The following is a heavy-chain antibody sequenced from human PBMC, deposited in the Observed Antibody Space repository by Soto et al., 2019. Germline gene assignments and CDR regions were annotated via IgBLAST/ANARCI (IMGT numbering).Heavy chain of an antibody. J-gene: IGHJ4*02. V-gene: IGHV4-31*03. Sequence: PLSLTCPVSGASISSGGYYWSWIRQHPGKGLEWIGYIYYSGSTYYNTSLKSRVTISVDTSKNQFSLKLSSVTAADTAVYYCAGGGSRSYLAEFDYWGQGTLVTVSS. D-gene: IGHD1-26*01. CDR3: AGGGSRSYLAEFDY. CDR2: IYYSGST. CDR1: GASISSGGYY.